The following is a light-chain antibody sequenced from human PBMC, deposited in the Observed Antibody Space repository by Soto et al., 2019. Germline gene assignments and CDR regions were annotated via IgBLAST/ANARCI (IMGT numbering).Light chain of an antibody. Sequence: QSALTQPRSVSGSPGQSVTISCTGTSSDVGGYNYVSWYQQHPGKAPKVMIYDVNYRPSGVPDRFSGSKSGNTASLTIFGLQAEDEADYYCCSYAGNFVVFGGGTKLTVL. CDR3: CSYAGNFVV. CDR2: DVN. J-gene: IGLJ2*01. CDR1: SSDVGGYNY. V-gene: IGLV2-11*01.